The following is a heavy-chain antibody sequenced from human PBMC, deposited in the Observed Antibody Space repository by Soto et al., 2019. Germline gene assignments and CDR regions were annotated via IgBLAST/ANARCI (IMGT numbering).Heavy chain of an antibody. CDR3: AWSIVVVTDLDY. J-gene: IGHJ4*02. Sequence: QVQLVQSGAEEKKPGASVKVSCKASGYTFTSYAMHWVRQAPGQRLEWMGWINAGNGNTKYSQKFQGRVTITRDTSARTAYMELSSLRSEDTAVYYCAWSIVVVTDLDYWGQGTLVTVSS. V-gene: IGHV1-3*05. D-gene: IGHD2-21*02. CDR2: INAGNGNT. CDR1: GYTFTSYA.